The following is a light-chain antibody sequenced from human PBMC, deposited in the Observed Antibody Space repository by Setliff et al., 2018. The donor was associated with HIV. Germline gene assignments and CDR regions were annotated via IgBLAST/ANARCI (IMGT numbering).Light chain of an antibody. J-gene: IGLJ3*02. Sequence: QAVVTQEPSVTVSTGGTVTLTCGSSTGAVTSGHYPYWFQQKPGQAPRTLIFDANKKHSWTPARFSGSLLGGKASLTLSGAQPEDEADYYCLLSYGGGYWLFGGGTHLTV. CDR2: DAN. CDR3: LLSYGGGYWL. CDR1: TGAVTSGHY. V-gene: IGLV7-46*01.